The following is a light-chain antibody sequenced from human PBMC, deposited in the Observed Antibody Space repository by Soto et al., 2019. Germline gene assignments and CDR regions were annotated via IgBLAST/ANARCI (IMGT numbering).Light chain of an antibody. V-gene: IGLV2-8*01. CDR1: SSDVGGYNY. CDR3: ISYAGSNTLGV. Sequence: QSAPTQPPSASGSPGQSVTISCTGTSSDVGGYNYVSWYQQHPDKAPKLMIYEVNKRPSGVPDRFSGSKSGNTASLTVSGLQAEDEADYYCISYAGSNTLGVFGGGTKLTVL. CDR2: EVN. J-gene: IGLJ2*01.